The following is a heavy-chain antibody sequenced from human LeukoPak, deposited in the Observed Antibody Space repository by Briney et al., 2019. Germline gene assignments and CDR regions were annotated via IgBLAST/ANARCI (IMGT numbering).Heavy chain of an antibody. D-gene: IGHD6-13*01. V-gene: IGHV1-46*01. CDR2: ISPSGGST. CDR1: GYTFTSNY. Sequence: GASVKVSCKAFGYTFTSNYMHWVRQAPGQGPEWMGVISPSGGSTTYAQKFQGRVTMTRNTSISTAYMELSSLRSEDTAVYYCARVTHSSSWYNDDYWGQGTLVTVSS. CDR3: ARVTHSSSWYNDDY. J-gene: IGHJ4*02.